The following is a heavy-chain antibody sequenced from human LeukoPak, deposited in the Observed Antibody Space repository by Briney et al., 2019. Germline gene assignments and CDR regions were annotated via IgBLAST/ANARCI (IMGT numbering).Heavy chain of an antibody. Sequence: GGSLRLSCAASGFTVSSNYMSWVRQAPGKGLEWVSVIYSGGSTYYADSVKGRFTISRDNSKNTLYLQMNSLRAEGTAVYYCARDFRCSGGSCYYWYFDLWGRGTLVTVSS. D-gene: IGHD2-15*01. CDR1: GFTVSSNY. V-gene: IGHV3-53*01. J-gene: IGHJ2*01. CDR2: IYSGGST. CDR3: ARDFRCSGGSCYYWYFDL.